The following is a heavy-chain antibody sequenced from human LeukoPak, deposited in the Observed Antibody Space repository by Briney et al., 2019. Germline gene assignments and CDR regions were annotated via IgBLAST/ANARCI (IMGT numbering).Heavy chain of an antibody. CDR1: GGSISSYY. Sequence: SETLSLTCTVSGGSISSYYWSWLRQPPGKGLEWVGYIYYSGSTNYNPSLKSRVTISVDTSKNQFSLKLSSVTAADTAVYYCARGPGYSSSWYYDYWGQGTLVTVSS. CDR2: IYYSGST. D-gene: IGHD6-13*01. CDR3: ARGPGYSSSWYYDY. J-gene: IGHJ4*02. V-gene: IGHV4-59*01.